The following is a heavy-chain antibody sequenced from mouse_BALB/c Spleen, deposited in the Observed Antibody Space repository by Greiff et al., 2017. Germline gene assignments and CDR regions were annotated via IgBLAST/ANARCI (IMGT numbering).Heavy chain of an antibody. CDR1: GFSLSRYS. V-gene: IGHV2-6-4*01. Sequence: VKLMESGPGLVAPSQSLSITCTVSGFSLSRYSVHWVRQPPGKGLEWLGMIWGGGSTDYNSALKSRLSISKDNSKSQVFLKMNSLQTDDTAMYYCARGELLRLISFAYWGQGTLVTVSA. CDR3: ARGELLRLISFAY. CDR2: IWGGGST. J-gene: IGHJ3*01. D-gene: IGHD1-2*01.